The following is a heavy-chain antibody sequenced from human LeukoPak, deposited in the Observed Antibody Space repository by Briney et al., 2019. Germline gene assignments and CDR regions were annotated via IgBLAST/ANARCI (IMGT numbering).Heavy chain of an antibody. J-gene: IGHJ6*02. V-gene: IGHV1-69*04. CDR1: GGTFSSYA. CDR3: ARAILSPRNYIYYYYGMDV. Sequence: SVKVSCKASGGTFSSYAISWVRQAPGQGLEWMGRIIPILGIANYAQKFQGRVTITADKSTSTAYMELSSLRSEDTAVYYCARAILSPRNYIYYYYGMDVWGQGTTVTVSS. D-gene: IGHD1-7*01. CDR2: IIPILGIA.